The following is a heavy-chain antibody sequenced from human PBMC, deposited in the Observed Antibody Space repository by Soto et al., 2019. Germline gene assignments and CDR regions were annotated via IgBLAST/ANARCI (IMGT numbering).Heavy chain of an antibody. CDR2: INAGNGNT. CDR3: AREGSLTGTTDPLDY. J-gene: IGHJ4*02. D-gene: IGHD1-7*01. CDR1: GYTFTSYA. Sequence: ASVKVSCKASGYTFTSYAMHWVRQAPGQRLEWMRWINAGNGNTKYSQKFQGRVTITRDTSASTAYMELSSLRSEDTAVYYCAREGSLTGTTDPLDYWGQGTLVTVSS. V-gene: IGHV1-3*01.